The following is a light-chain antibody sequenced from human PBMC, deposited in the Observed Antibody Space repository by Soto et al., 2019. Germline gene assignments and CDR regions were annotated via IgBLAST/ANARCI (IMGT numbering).Light chain of an antibody. J-gene: IGLJ1*01. V-gene: IGLV2-14*01. CDR1: SSDVGGYDY. CDR2: EVN. Sequence: QSVLTQPASVSGSPGQSITISCTGTSSDVGGYDYVSWYQLHPGKAPKLMVFEVNNRPSGVSYRCSGSKSGNTASLTISGLHAEDEADYFCSSYSISTAYLFGTGTKVTVL. CDR3: SSYSISTAYL.